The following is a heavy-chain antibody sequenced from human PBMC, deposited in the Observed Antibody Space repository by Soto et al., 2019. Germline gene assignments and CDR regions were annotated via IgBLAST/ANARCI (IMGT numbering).Heavy chain of an antibody. D-gene: IGHD2-8*01. CDR3: PSSHYTYGIFIDY. Sequence: SETLSLTCSVSGDSITTNGYYWCWSRQPPGKGLQCIGNVYWTGSTFSHPSLTSRFFISVDTPKNEYCLRLTSVLAPDTAVYYWPSSHYTYGIFIDYWGPGTLVTVSS. J-gene: IGHJ4*02. V-gene: IGHV4-39*01. CDR1: GDSITTNGYY. CDR2: VYWTGST.